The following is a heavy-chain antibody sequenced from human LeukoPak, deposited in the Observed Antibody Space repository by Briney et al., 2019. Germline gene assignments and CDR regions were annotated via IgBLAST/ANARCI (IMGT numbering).Heavy chain of an antibody. Sequence: SETLSLTCTVSGGSISSGSYYWSWIRQPAGKGLEWIGRIYSSGSTNYNPSLKSRVTISLDTSKNQFSLKLSSVTAADTAVYYCARSKDILTGYCFDYWGQGTLVTVSS. D-gene: IGHD3-9*01. CDR2: IYSSGST. CDR1: GGSISSGSYY. V-gene: IGHV4-61*02. CDR3: ARSKDILTGYCFDY. J-gene: IGHJ4*02.